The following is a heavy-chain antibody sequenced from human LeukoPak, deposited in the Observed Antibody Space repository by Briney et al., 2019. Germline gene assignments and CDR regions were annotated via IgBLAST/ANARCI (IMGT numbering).Heavy chain of an antibody. Sequence: GGSLRLSCAASGFTFSSYWMHWVRQAPGKGLVWVSRINSDGSSTSYADSVKGRFTISRDNAKNTLYLQMNSLRAEDTAVYYCARVYRHYDFWSGYLYLDECGQGTLVTVSS. CDR3: ARVYRHYDFWSGYLYLDE. CDR1: GFTFSSYW. D-gene: IGHD3-3*01. CDR2: INSDGSST. V-gene: IGHV3-74*01. J-gene: IGHJ4*02.